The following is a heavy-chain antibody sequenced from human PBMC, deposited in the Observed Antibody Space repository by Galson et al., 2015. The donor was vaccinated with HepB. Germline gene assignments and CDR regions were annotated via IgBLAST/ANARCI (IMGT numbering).Heavy chain of an antibody. CDR3: ARLSKFRFLADAFDI. Sequence: ETLSLTCTVSGGSISSLSYYWVWIRQSPGKGLEWIGSIYYGGTTYYNPSLKSRVTISVDTSKNQFSLRLSSVTAADTAVYYCARLSKFRFLADAFDIWGQGTMVTVSS. D-gene: IGHD3-3*01. J-gene: IGHJ3*02. CDR2: IYYGGTT. CDR1: GGSISSLSYY. V-gene: IGHV4-39*01.